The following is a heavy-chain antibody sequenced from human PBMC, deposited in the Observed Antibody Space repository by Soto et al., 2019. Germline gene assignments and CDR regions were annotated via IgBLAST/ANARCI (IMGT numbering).Heavy chain of an antibody. CDR3: ARGIHPDY. J-gene: IGHJ4*02. CDR1: GYTFTSYG. V-gene: IGHV1-18*04. Sequence: VQLVQSGAEVKQPGASVKVSCKASGYTFTSYGSIWVRKAPGQVLEWMGWISAYNGNTNYAQKLQGIVTMTTDTSTSTAYRELRSLRSEDTAVYYCARGIHPDYWGQGTRVNVSS. CDR2: ISAYNGNT.